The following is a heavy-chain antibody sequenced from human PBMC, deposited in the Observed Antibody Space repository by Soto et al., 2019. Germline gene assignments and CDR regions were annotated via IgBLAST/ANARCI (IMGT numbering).Heavy chain of an antibody. CDR1: GFTFSSYD. CDR2: IGTAGDT. J-gene: IGHJ6*02. D-gene: IGHD3-16*01. CDR3: ARGDMITFGGVIGMDV. V-gene: IGHV3-13*01. Sequence: GGSLRLSCAASGFTFSSYDMHWVRQATGKGLEWVSAIGTAGDTYYPGSVKGRFTISRENAKNSLYLQMNSLRAGDTAVYYCARGDMITFGGVIGMDVWGQGTTVTVSS.